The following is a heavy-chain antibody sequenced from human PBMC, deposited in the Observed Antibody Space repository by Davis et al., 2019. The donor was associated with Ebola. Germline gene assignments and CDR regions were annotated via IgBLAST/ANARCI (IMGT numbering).Heavy chain of an antibody. J-gene: IGHJ6*02. Sequence: ASVKVSCKASGYTFTSYAMHWVRQAPGQRLEWMGWINAGHGNTKYSQKFQGRVTITRDTSASTAYMELSSLRSEDTAVYYCSRGTGTTIDYYGMDVWGQGTTVTVSS. CDR3: SRGTGTTIDYYGMDV. CDR2: INAGHGNT. V-gene: IGHV1-3*01. CDR1: GYTFTSYA. D-gene: IGHD1-1*01.